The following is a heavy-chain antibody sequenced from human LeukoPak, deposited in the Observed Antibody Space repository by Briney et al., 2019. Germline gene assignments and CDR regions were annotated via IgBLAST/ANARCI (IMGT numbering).Heavy chain of an antibody. D-gene: IGHD1-26*01. CDR2: ISNSGNTI. CDR3: ARGRATKNSDY. J-gene: IGHJ4*02. Sequence: PGGSLRLSCAASGFTFSDYHMSWIRQAPGKGLEWVSYISNSGNTIYYVDSVKGRFTISRDNAKNFLYLQMNSLRVEDTAVYFCARGRATKNSDYWGQGTLVTVSS. V-gene: IGHV3-11*01. CDR1: GFTFSDYH.